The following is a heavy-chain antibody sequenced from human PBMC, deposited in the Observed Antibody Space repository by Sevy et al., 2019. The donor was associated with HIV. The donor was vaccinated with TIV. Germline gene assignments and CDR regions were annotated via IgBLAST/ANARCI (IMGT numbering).Heavy chain of an antibody. V-gene: IGHV3-30-3*01. J-gene: IGHJ6*02. CDR2: ISYDGSNK. D-gene: IGHD2-2*01. CDR1: GFTFSSYA. Sequence: GGSLRLSCAASGFTFSSYAMHWVRQAPGKGLEWVAVISYDGSNKYYAYSVKGRFTISRDNSKNTLNLQMNSLRAEDTAVYYCARAGEDIVVVPAALGYYYYGMDVWGQGTTVTVSS. CDR3: ARAGEDIVVVPAALGYYYYGMDV.